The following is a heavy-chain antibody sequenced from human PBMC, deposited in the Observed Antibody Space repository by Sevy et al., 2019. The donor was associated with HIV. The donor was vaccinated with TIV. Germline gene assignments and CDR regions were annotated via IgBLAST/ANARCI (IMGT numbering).Heavy chain of an antibody. CDR2: ISSGSTYT. V-gene: IGHV3-11*06. CDR1: GFTFSDFY. D-gene: IGHD1-7*01. Sequence: GGSLRLSCEVSGFTFSDFYMSWIRQAPVKGLEWVSDISSGSTYTKSADSVKGRFTISRDNAKNSLYLQMNSLRVEDTAVYYCARDRRNYAGQYFDYWGQGTLVTVSS. J-gene: IGHJ4*02. CDR3: ARDRRNYAGQYFDY.